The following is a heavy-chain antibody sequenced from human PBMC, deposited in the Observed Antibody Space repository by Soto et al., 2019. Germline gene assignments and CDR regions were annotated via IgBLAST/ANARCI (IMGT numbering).Heavy chain of an antibody. V-gene: IGHV3-72*01. D-gene: IGHD2-15*01. CDR3: ARDPRRYCSGGSCHYGMDV. CDR2: TRNKANSYTT. Sequence: EVQLVESGGGLVQPGGSLRLSCAASGFTFSDHYMDWVRQAPGKGLEWVGRTRNKANSYTTEYAASVKGRFTISRDDSKNSLYLQMNSLKTEDTAVYYYARDPRRYCSGGSCHYGMDVWGQGTTVTVSS. J-gene: IGHJ6*02. CDR1: GFTFSDHY.